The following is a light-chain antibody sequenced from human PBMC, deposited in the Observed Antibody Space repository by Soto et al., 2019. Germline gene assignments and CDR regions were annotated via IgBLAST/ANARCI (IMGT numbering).Light chain of an antibody. CDR2: GAS. CDR1: QDINDY. Sequence: DIQMTQSPSSLSASVGDRVTITCRASQDINDYLAWFQQRPGKAPKSLIYGASTLQSGVPSKFSGSGSGTDFTLNISSLQPEDFATYDCQQYNSYPLTFGGGTKVEIK. J-gene: IGKJ4*01. CDR3: QQYNSYPLT. V-gene: IGKV1-16*02.